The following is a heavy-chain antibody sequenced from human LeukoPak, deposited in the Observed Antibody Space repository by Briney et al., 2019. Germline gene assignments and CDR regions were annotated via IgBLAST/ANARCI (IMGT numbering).Heavy chain of an antibody. J-gene: IGHJ4*02. Sequence: GGSLRLSCAASGFTFSSHAMHWVRQAPGEGLEWVAVISFDGSNKYYADSAKGRFTISRDNSKNTLYLQMNSLRTEDTAVYYCASVGGYDPLFDYWGQGTLVTVSS. V-gene: IGHV3-30-3*01. CDR1: GFTFSSHA. CDR3: ASVGGYDPLFDY. CDR2: ISFDGSNK. D-gene: IGHD5-12*01.